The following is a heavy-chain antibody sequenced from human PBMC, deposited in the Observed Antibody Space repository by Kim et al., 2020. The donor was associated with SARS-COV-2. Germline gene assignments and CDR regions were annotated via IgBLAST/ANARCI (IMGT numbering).Heavy chain of an antibody. J-gene: IGHJ4*02. CDR2: ISSSSSYI. D-gene: IGHD2-2*01. CDR1: GFTFSSYS. CDR3: ARDIVVVPAALFDY. Sequence: GGSLRLSCAASGFTFSSYSMNWVRQAPGKGLEWVSSISSSSSYIYYADSVKGRFTTSRDNAKNSLYLQMNSLRAEDTSVYYCARDIVVVPAALFDYWGQGTLVTVSS. V-gene: IGHV3-21*01.